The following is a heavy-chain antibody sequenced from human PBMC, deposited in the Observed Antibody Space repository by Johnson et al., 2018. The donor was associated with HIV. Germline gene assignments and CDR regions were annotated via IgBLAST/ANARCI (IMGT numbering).Heavy chain of an antibody. D-gene: IGHD6-13*01. CDR1: GFTFSSYG. V-gene: IGHV3-33*06. J-gene: IGHJ3*02. Sequence: VQLVESGGGVVQPGRSLRLSCAASGFTFSSYGMHWVRQAPGKGLEWVAVIWYEGTNRYYGDSVKGRFTISRDNSKNTVYLQMNGLRAEDTALYHCAKDLYSSSWTNDAFDIWGQGTMVTVSS. CDR3: AKDLYSSSWTNDAFDI. CDR2: IWYEGTNR.